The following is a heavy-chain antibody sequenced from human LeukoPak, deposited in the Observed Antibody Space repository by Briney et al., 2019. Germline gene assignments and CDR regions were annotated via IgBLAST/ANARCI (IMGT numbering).Heavy chain of an antibody. CDR2: IYSGGST. J-gene: IGHJ5*02. V-gene: IGHV3-53*01. CDR1: GFTVSSNY. Sequence: GGSLRLSCAASGFTVSSNYKSWVRQAPGKGLEWVSVIYSGGSTYYADSVKGRFTISRDNSKNTLYLQMNSLRAEDTAVYYCARESPRNWFDPWGQGTLVTVSS. CDR3: ARESPRNWFDP.